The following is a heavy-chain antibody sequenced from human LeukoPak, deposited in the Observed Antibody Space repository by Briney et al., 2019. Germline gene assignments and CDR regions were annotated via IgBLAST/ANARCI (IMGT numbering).Heavy chain of an antibody. CDR3: ARDPFYYDAAGSDDY. Sequence: GGSLRLSCAASEFTFNSYSFNWIRQPPGGRLEWVSSISSGSTYIYYSDSVKGRFTVSRDNAKNSLFLQMNNLRAEDTAVYYCARDPFYYDAAGSDDYWGQGALVTVSS. CDR1: EFTFNSYS. V-gene: IGHV3-21*01. J-gene: IGHJ4*02. CDR2: ISSGSTYI. D-gene: IGHD3-22*01.